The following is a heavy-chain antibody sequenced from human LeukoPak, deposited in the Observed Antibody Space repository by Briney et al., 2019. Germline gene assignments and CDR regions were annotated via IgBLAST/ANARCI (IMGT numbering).Heavy chain of an antibody. D-gene: IGHD3-22*01. CDR1: GFTFSSYG. CDR2: ISGSGGST. J-gene: IGHJ4*02. CDR3: ARDQWPGREDSSPIDY. Sequence: GGTLRLSCAASGFTFSSYGMSWVRQAPGKGLEWVSAISGSGGSTYYADSVKGRFTISRDNSKNTLYLQMNSLRAEDTAVYYCARDQWPGREDSSPIDYWGQGTLVTVSS. V-gene: IGHV3-23*01.